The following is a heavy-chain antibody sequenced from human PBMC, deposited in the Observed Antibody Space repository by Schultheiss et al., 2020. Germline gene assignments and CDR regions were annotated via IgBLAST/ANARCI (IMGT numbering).Heavy chain of an antibody. Sequence: GGSLRLSCAASGFTFSSYGMHWVRQAPGKGLEWVAVIWYDGSNKYYADSVKGRFTISRDNSKNTLYLQMNSLRAEDTAVYYCAKDRGDPSAYYFDYWGQGTLVTVSS. CDR2: IWYDGSNK. J-gene: IGHJ4*02. V-gene: IGHV3-30*02. D-gene: IGHD3-10*01. CDR3: AKDRGDPSAYYFDY. CDR1: GFTFSSYG.